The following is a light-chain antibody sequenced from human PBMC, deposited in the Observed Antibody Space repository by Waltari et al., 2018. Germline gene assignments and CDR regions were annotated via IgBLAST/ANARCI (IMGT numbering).Light chain of an antibody. J-gene: IGLJ1*01. Sequence: QSVLTQPPSASGTPGQRVTISCSGSTSNVGSNTVHWYHHLPGTAPKLRIYSNNQRPSGVPDRFSGSKSGTSASLAISGLQSEDEAEYYCSAWDDSLNAYVFGSGTKVTVL. CDR2: SNN. V-gene: IGLV1-44*01. CDR3: SAWDDSLNAYV. CDR1: TSNVGSNT.